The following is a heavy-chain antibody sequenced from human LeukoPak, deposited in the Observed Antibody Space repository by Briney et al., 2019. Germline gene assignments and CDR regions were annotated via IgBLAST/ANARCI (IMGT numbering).Heavy chain of an antibody. CDR1: GGSFSGYY. CDR3: ARADYYDSSGYYYYFDY. Sequence: SETLSLTCAVYGGSFSGYYWSWIRQPPGKGLEWIGEINHSGSTNYNPSLRSRVTISVDTSKNQFSLKLSSVTAADTAVYYCARADYYDSSGYYYYFDYWGQGTLVTVSS. V-gene: IGHV4-34*01. D-gene: IGHD3-22*01. CDR2: INHSGST. J-gene: IGHJ4*02.